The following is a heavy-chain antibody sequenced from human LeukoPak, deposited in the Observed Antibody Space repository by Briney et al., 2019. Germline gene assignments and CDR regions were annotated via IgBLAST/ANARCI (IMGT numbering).Heavy chain of an antibody. CDR1: GFTFSSYW. V-gene: IGHV3-23*01. D-gene: IGHD2-15*01. CDR2: ISGSGGST. Sequence: GGSLRLSCAASGFTFSSYWMHWVRQAPGKGLEWVSAISGSGGSTYYADSVKGRFTISRDNSKNSLYLQMNSLRAEDTALYYCAKDEGYCSGGSCYFALDYWGQGTLVTVSS. J-gene: IGHJ4*02. CDR3: AKDEGYCSGGSCYFALDY.